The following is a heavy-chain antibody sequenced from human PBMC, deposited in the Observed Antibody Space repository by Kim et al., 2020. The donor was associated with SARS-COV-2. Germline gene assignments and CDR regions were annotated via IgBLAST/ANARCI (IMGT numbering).Heavy chain of an antibody. D-gene: IGHD3-9*01. Sequence: SVKVSCKASGGTFSSYAISWVRQAPGQGLEWMGGIIPIFGTANYAQKFQGRVTITADESTSTAYMELSSLRSEDTAVYYCASAPGILTGYYPWGQGTLVTVSS. CDR2: IIPIFGTA. J-gene: IGHJ5*02. CDR1: GGTFSSYA. CDR3: ASAPGILTGYYP. V-gene: IGHV1-69*13.